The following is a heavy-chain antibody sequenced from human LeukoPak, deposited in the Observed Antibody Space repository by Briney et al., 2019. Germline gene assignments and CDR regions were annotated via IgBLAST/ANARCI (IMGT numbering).Heavy chain of an antibody. CDR3: ARERGRYSGSYFGVFDY. V-gene: IGHV3-30*03. CDR1: GFTFSSYG. D-gene: IGHD1-26*01. CDR2: ISHDGSNS. J-gene: IGHJ4*02. Sequence: QPGGSLRLSCAASGFTFSSYGMHWVRQAPGKGLEWVAVISHDGSNSYYADSVKGRFTISRDNSKNTLYLQMSSLRAEDTAVYYCARERGRYSGSYFGVFDYWGQGTLVTVSS.